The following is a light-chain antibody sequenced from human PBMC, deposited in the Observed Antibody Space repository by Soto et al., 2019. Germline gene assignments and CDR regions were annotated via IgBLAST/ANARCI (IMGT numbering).Light chain of an antibody. J-gene: IGLJ1*01. V-gene: IGLV2-8*01. Sequence: QSALTQPPSASGSPGQSVTISCTGTSSDVGGYNYVSWYQQHPGKAPKLMIYEVSKRPSGVPDRFSGSKSGNTASLTVSGLQAEDEADYYCSSYAGSNNWNFGNGTKVTVL. CDR1: SSDVGGYNY. CDR2: EVS. CDR3: SSYAGSNNWN.